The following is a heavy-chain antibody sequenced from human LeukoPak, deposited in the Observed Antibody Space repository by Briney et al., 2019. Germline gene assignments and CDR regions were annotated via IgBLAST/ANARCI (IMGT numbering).Heavy chain of an antibody. J-gene: IGHJ3*02. CDR2: IYYSGST. CDR1: GGSISSSSYY. Sequence: SETLSLTCTVSGGSISSSSYYWGWIRQPPGKGLEWIGSIYYSGSTYYNPSLKSRVTISVDTSKNQFSLKLSSVTAADTAVYYCAREPRDLWSTLDAFDIWGQGTMVTVSS. D-gene: IGHD3-3*01. V-gene: IGHV4-39*07. CDR3: AREPRDLWSTLDAFDI.